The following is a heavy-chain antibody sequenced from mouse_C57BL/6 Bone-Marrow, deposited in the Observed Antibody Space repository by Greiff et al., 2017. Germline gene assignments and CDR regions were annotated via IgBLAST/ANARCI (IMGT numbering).Heavy chain of an antibody. J-gene: IGHJ3*01. CDR3: ARSCDSSGYVAWFAY. V-gene: IGHV1-72*01. Sequence: VQLQQSGAELVKPGASVKLSCKASGYTFTSYWMHWVKQRPGRGLEWIGRIDPNSGGTKYNEKFKSKATLTVDKPSSTAYMQLSSLTSEDSAVYYCARSCDSSGYVAWFAYWGQGTLVTVSA. CDR1: GYTFTSYW. D-gene: IGHD3-2*02. CDR2: IDPNSGGT.